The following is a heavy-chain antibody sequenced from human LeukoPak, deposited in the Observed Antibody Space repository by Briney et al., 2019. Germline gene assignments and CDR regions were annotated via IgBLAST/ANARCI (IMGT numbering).Heavy chain of an antibody. Sequence: ASVKVSCKASGYTFTSYGINWVRQAPGQGLEWMGWISAYNGNTNYVQKLQGRVTMTTDTSTSTAYMELRSLRSDDTAVYYCARVGRSGSPGAFDIWGQGTMVIVSA. J-gene: IGHJ3*02. CDR3: ARVGRSGSPGAFDI. CDR1: GYTFTSYG. D-gene: IGHD1-26*01. CDR2: ISAYNGNT. V-gene: IGHV1-18*01.